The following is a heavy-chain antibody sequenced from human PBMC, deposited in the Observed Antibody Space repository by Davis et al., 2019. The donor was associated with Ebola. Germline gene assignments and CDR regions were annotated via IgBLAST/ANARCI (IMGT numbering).Heavy chain of an antibody. CDR3: ARVPMAGTIDY. CDR1: GGFTNNRNYY. Sequence: MPSETLSLTCSVSGGFTNNRNYYWGWIRQPPGKGLEWIGSISYNWRTYYNPSLKSRVTISADTSKSQFSLKISSVTAADTAVYYCARVPMAGTIDYWGQGTLVTVSS. D-gene: IGHD6-19*01. J-gene: IGHJ4*02. CDR2: ISYNWRT. V-gene: IGHV4-39*07.